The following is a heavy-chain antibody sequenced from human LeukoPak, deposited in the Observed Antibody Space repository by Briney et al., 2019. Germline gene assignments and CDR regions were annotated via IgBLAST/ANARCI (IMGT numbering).Heavy chain of an antibody. J-gene: IGHJ4*02. CDR3: ARDGIAAVDFDY. CDR2: ISWNSGNI. CDR1: GFTFDDYA. D-gene: IGHD6-13*01. Sequence: GGSLRLSCTASGFTFDDYAMHWVRQAPGKGLEWVSGISWNSGNIGYADSVKGRFTISRDNAKNTLYLQMNSLRAEDTAVYYCARDGIAAVDFDYWGQGILVTVSS. V-gene: IGHV3-9*01.